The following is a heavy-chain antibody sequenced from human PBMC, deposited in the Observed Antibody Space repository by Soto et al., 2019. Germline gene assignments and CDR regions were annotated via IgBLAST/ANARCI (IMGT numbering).Heavy chain of an antibody. J-gene: IGHJ4*02. D-gene: IGHD6-13*01. CDR2: ISSSSSYI. Sequence: GGSLRLSCAASGFTFSSYSMNWVRQAPGKGLEWVSSISSSSSYIYYADSVKGRFTISRDNAKNSLYLQMNSLRAEDTAVYYCARDRFMGAAAVPDYWGQGTLVTVSS. CDR3: ARDRFMGAAAVPDY. CDR1: GFTFSSYS. V-gene: IGHV3-21*01.